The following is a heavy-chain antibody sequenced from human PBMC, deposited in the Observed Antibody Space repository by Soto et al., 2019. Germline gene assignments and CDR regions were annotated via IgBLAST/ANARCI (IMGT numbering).Heavy chain of an antibody. CDR2: IIPIFGTA. V-gene: IGHV1-69*06. Sequence: ASVKVSCKASGGTFSSYAISWVRQAPGQGLEWMGGIIPIFGTANYAQKFQGRVTITADKSTSTAYMELSSLRSGDTAVYYCASDYINYYFDYWGKGTLLTVSS. CDR1: GGTFSSYA. D-gene: IGHD4-4*01. J-gene: IGHJ4*02. CDR3: ASDYINYYFDY.